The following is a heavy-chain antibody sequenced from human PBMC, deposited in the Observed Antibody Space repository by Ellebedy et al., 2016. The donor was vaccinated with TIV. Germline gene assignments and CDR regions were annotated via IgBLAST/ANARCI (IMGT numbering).Heavy chain of an antibody. D-gene: IGHD1-26*01. Sequence: PGGSLRLSCIASGFTFSSYAMHWVRQAPGKGLEWVAVISYDVNNKYNADSVKGRFTISRDNSQNTLYLLMNSLRAEDTAVYYCARGAYLHSGSHYYYGLDVWGQGTTVTVSS. CDR3: ARGAYLHSGSHYYYGLDV. CDR1: GFTFSSYA. J-gene: IGHJ6*02. V-gene: IGHV3-30-3*01. CDR2: ISYDVNNK.